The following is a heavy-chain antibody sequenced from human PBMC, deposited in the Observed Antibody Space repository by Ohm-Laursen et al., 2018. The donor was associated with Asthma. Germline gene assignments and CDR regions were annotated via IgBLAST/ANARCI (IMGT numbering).Heavy chain of an antibody. Sequence: SLRLSCSASGFTFNNYAIHWVRQSPGKGLEWVAVGGSYYDGGLKYYADSVNGRFTVSRDDSKNTLYLQMNSLRPDDTAVYYCARDVMEWYLPAFDFWGQGTLVTVSS. V-gene: IGHV3-30-3*01. CDR3: ARDVMEWYLPAFDF. CDR2: GGSYYDGGLK. D-gene: IGHD3-3*01. J-gene: IGHJ4*02. CDR1: GFTFNNYA.